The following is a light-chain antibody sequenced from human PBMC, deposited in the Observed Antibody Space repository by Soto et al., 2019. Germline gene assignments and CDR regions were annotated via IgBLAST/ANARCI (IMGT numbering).Light chain of an antibody. J-gene: IGKJ2*01. CDR3: QPRSNWYT. V-gene: IGKV3-11*01. CDR2: DAS. CDR1: QSINSY. Sequence: EIVLTQSPATLSLSPGERATLSCRASQSINSYLAWYQQKPGQAPRLLIYDASNRATGIPARFSGSGSGTDFTLTISSLEPEDFAVYYCQPRSNWYTFGQGTKLEIK.